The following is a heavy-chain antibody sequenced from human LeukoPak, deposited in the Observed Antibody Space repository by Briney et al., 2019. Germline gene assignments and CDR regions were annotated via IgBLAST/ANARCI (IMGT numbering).Heavy chain of an antibody. J-gene: IGHJ3*02. CDR2: IYYSRST. Sequence: SETLSLTCTVSGGSISSYYWSWIRQPPGKGLEWIGYIYYSRSTNYNPSLKSRVTISVDTSKNQFSLKLSSVTAADTAVYYCARQVGVGANSDAFDIWGQGTMVIVSS. V-gene: IGHV4-59*08. CDR3: ARQVGVGANSDAFDI. CDR1: GGSISSYY. D-gene: IGHD1-26*01.